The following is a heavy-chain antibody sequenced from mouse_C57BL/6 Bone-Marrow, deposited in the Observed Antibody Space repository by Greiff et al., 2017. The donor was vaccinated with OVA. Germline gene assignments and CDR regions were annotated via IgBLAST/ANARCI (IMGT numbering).Heavy chain of an antibody. V-gene: IGHV1-81*01. Sequence: VQLQQSGAELARPGASVKLSCKASGYTFTSYGISWVKQRTGQGLEWIGEIYPRSGNTYYNEKFKGKATLTADKSSSTAYMELRSLTSEDAAVYFCARRDYYGSSYEYFDVWGTGTTVTVSS. CDR3: ARRDYYGSSYEYFDV. CDR1: GYTFTSYG. D-gene: IGHD1-1*01. CDR2: IYPRSGNT. J-gene: IGHJ1*03.